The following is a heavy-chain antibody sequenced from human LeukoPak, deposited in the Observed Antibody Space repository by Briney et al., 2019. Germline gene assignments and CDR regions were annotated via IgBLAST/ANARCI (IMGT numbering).Heavy chain of an antibody. V-gene: IGHV3-30*02. J-gene: IGHJ4*02. D-gene: IGHD2-21*02. Sequence: GGSLRLSCAASGFTFSSYGMHWVRQAPGKGLEWVAFIQYDGRNEYYADSVKGRFTISRDNSMNTLYLQMNILRPEDTAVYYCAKDLGGDCYLDYWGQGTLVTVSS. CDR3: AKDLGGDCYLDY. CDR2: IQYDGRNE. CDR1: GFTFSSYG.